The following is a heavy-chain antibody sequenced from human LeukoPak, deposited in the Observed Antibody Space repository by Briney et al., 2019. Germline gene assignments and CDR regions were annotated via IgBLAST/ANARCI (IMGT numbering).Heavy chain of an antibody. D-gene: IGHD1-20*01. CDR2: ISTSSTYI. Sequence: GRSLRLSCAASGFTFSSYSMNWVRQAPGKGLEWVSSISTSSTYIYYADSVKGRFTISRDNAKNSLYLQMNSLRAEDTAVYYCARDPPFIIGTTFFDYWGQGTLVTVSS. V-gene: IGHV3-21*01. CDR1: GFTFSSYS. J-gene: IGHJ4*02. CDR3: ARDPPFIIGTTFFDY.